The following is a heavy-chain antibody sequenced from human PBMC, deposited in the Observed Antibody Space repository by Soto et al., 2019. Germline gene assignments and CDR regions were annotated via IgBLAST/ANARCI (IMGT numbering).Heavy chain of an antibody. D-gene: IGHD3-22*01. CDR1: GYTFTSYG. CDR2: ISADNGNT. J-gene: IGHJ4*02. V-gene: IGHV1-18*01. CDR3: ARTTIRSWIVVVITSFDY. Sequence: ASVKVSCKASGYTFTSYGISWVRQAPGQGLEWMGWISADNGNTNYAQKLQGRVTMTTDTSTSTAYMELRSLRSDDTAVYYCARTTIRSWIVVVITSFDYWGQGTLVNVSS.